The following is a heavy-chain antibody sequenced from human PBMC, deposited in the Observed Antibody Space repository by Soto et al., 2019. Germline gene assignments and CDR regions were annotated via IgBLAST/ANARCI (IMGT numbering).Heavy chain of an antibody. CDR3: AREYPARLPTPSNKKYYYYYMDV. J-gene: IGHJ6*03. V-gene: IGHV3-21*01. D-gene: IGHD6-25*01. CDR2: ISSSSSYI. CDR1: GFTFSSYS. Sequence: EVQLVESGGGLVKPGGSLRLSCAASGFTFSSYSMNWVRQAPGKGLEWVSSISSSSSYIYYADSVKGRFTISRDNAKNSLYLQMNSRRGEDTAVYYCAREYPARLPTPSNKKYYYYYMDVWGKGTTVTVSS.